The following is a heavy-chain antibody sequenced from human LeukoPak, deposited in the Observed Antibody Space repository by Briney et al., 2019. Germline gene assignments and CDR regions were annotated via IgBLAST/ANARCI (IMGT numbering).Heavy chain of an antibody. CDR1: GLTFGTYW. V-gene: IGHV3-7*01. Sequence: GGSLRLSCAASGLTFGTYWMCWVRQAPGKGLEWVAYIKQDGSEKYYVDSVKGRFTISRDNAKNSLWLQMDSLRTDDTAVYYCARDRGPYGFFDYWGQGTLVTVSS. D-gene: IGHD4-17*01. CDR3: ARDRGPYGFFDY. CDR2: IKQDGSEK. J-gene: IGHJ4*02.